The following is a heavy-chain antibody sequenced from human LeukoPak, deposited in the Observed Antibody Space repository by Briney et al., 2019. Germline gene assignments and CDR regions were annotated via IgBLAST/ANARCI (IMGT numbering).Heavy chain of an antibody. CDR2: ISGSGGST. CDR3: ANGLGIAAAGPFDY. D-gene: IGHD6-13*01. V-gene: IGHV3-23*01. J-gene: IGHJ4*02. CDR1: GFTFSSYA. Sequence: GGSLRLSCAASGFTFSSYAMSWVRQAPGKGLELVSAISGSGGSTYYADSVKGRFTISRDNSKNTLYLQMTSLRAEDTAVYYGANGLGIAAAGPFDYWGQGTLVTVSS.